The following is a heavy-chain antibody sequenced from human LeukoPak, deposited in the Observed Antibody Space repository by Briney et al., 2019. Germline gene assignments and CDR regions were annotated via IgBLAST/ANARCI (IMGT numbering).Heavy chain of an antibody. CDR3: ARPKYSSSWQIFDY. V-gene: IGHV3-11*01. J-gene: IGHJ4*02. Sequence: NPGGSLRLSCAASGFTFSDYYVSWIRQAPGKGLEWVSYISSSGNTIYYADSVKGRFTISRDNAKNSLYLQMNGLRAEDTAVYYCARPKYSSSWQIFDYWGQGTLVTASS. CDR1: GFTFSDYY. D-gene: IGHD6-13*01. CDR2: ISSSGNTI.